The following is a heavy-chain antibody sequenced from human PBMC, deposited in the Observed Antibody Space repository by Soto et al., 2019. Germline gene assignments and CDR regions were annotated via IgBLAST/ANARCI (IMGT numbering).Heavy chain of an antibody. CDR1: GGSISSSSYY. D-gene: IGHD2-2*01. J-gene: IGHJ4*02. Sequence: PSETLSLTCTVSGGSISSSSYYWGWIRQPPGKGLEWIGSIYYSGSTYYNPSLKSRVTISVDTSKNQFSLKLSSVTAADTAVYYCASGVSVVVPAAVDYWGQGTLVTVSS. CDR2: IYYSGST. CDR3: ASGVSVVVPAAVDY. V-gene: IGHV4-39*01.